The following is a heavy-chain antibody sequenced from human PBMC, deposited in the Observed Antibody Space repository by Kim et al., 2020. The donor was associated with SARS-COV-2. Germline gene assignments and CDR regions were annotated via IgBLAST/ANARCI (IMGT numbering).Heavy chain of an antibody. CDR2: IIPILGIA. CDR3: ARTRLRDYYDSSGYYSHLPFDY. CDR1: GGTFSSYA. V-gene: IGHV1-69*04. J-gene: IGHJ4*02. Sequence: SVKVSCKASGGTFSSYAISWVRQAPGQGLEWMGRIIPILGIANYAQKFQGRVTITADKSTSTAYMELSSLRSEDTAVYYCARTRLRDYYDSSGYYSHLPFDYWGPGTLVTVSS. D-gene: IGHD3-22*01.